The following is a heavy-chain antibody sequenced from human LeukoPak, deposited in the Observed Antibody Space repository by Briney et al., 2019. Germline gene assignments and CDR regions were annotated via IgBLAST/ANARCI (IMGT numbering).Heavy chain of an antibody. J-gene: IGHJ4*02. CDR1: GGSISSYY. Sequence: SETLSLTCTVSGGSISSYYWSWIRQPPGKGLEWIGYIYYSGSTNYNPSLKSRVTISVDTSKNQFSLKLSSVTAADTAVYYCARVMSNRTIPPRAAAHPSIDYWGQGTLVTVSS. D-gene: IGHD6-13*01. V-gene: IGHV4-59*08. CDR3: ARVMSNRTIPPRAAAHPSIDY. CDR2: IYYSGST.